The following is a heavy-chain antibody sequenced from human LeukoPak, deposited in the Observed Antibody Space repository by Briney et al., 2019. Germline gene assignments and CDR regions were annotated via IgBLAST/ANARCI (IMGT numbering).Heavy chain of an antibody. D-gene: IGHD3-22*01. J-gene: IGHJ4*02. V-gene: IGHV4-34*01. CDR1: GGSFSGYY. CDR3: ARGRLQYYYDSSGYWDYYFDY. Sequence: SETLSLTCAVYGGSFSGYYWSWIRQPPGKGLEWIGEINHSGSTNYNPSLKSRVTISVGTSKDQFSLKLSSVTATDTAVYYCARGRLQYYYDSSGYWDYYFDYWGQGTLVTVSS. CDR2: INHSGST.